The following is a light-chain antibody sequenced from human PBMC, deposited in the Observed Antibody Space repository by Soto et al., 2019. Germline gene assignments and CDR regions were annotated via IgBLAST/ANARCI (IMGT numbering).Light chain of an antibody. V-gene: IGKV1-12*01. CDR2: GAS. Sequence: DIPMTQSPSSVSASVGDRVTITCRASQDISNWLVWYQQKPGKAPKLLIYGASSLHSGVPSRFSGSGSGTDFTLTISSLQPEDFATYYCQQANSFPRTFGQGTKVEIK. CDR1: QDISNW. J-gene: IGKJ1*01. CDR3: QQANSFPRT.